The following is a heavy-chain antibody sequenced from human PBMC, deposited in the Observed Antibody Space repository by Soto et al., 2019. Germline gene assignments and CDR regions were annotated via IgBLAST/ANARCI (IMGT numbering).Heavy chain of an antibody. CDR2: INSDGSST. CDR3: VRSYSGNSGCFDP. J-gene: IGHJ5*02. Sequence: EVQLVESGGGLVQPGGSLRLSCVASGFTISSHWMHWVRQAPGKGLVWVSRINSDGSSTSYADSVKGRFIISRDNAKNTLYLQMNIMRGEDPAVYYCVRSYSGNSGCFDPWGQGTLVTVSS. CDR1: GFTISSHW. V-gene: IGHV3-74*01. D-gene: IGHD1-26*01.